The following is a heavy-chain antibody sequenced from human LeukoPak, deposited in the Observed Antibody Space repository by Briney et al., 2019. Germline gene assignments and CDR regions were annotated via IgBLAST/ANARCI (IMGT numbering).Heavy chain of an antibody. D-gene: IGHD2-2*01. J-gene: IGHJ4*02. CDR3: ARVGRFQSASCCIFDY. Sequence: GASVKVSCKASGYTFTSYGIRWVRQAPGQGLEWMGWISAYNGNTNYAQKLQGRVTMTTDTSTTTAYMELRSLRSDDTAVYYCARVGRFQSASCCIFDYWGQGTLVTVSS. V-gene: IGHV1-18*01. CDR2: ISAYNGNT. CDR1: GYTFTSYG.